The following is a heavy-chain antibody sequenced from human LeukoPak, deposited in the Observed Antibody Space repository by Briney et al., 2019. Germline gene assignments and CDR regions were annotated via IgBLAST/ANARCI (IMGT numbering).Heavy chain of an antibody. CDR2: IYTSGST. Sequence: SETLSLTCTVSGGSISSGDYYWSWIRQPAGKGLEWIGRIYTSGSTNYNPSLKSRVTMSVDTSKNQFSLKLSSVTAADTAVYYCARRWLRLGHDAFDIWGQGTMVTVSS. CDR1: GGSISSGDYY. D-gene: IGHD5-12*01. CDR3: ARRWLRLGHDAFDI. J-gene: IGHJ3*02. V-gene: IGHV4-61*02.